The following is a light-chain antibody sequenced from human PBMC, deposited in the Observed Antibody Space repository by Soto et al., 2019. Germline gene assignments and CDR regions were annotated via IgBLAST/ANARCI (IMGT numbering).Light chain of an antibody. V-gene: IGKV1-33*01. Sequence: DIRVTQSPSSLSASVGDRVTITCHASQDILNYLNWYQQKPGKAPKLLIYDASTLNTGVPSRFSGTGYGTDFSFTISSLQPEDVATYYRQHYNGHPLTFGQGTRLELK. CDR2: DAS. CDR3: QHYNGHPLT. CDR1: QDILNY. J-gene: IGKJ5*01.